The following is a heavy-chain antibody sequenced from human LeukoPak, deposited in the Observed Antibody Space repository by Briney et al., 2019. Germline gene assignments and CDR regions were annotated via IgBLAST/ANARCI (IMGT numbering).Heavy chain of an antibody. Sequence: GGSLRLSCAASGFTFRSYSMNWVRQAPGKGLEWVSFISGMSSTIYYADSVKGRFTISRDNSKNTLYLQMNSLRAEDTAVYHCATSKYFQEWGQGTLVTVSS. V-gene: IGHV3-48*01. D-gene: IGHD2-2*01. CDR2: ISGMSSTI. J-gene: IGHJ1*01. CDR1: GFTFRSYS. CDR3: ATSKYFQE.